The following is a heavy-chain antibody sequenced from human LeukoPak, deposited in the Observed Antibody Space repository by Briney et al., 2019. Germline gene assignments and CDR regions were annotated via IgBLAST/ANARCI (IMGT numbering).Heavy chain of an antibody. Sequence: SETLSLTCTVSGFSISNGYYWGWIRQPPGKGLEWIGIIYHSGSTYYDSSLKSRVTISVDTSKNQFSLKLSSVTAADTAEYYCARDSGGLRLFDYWGQGTLVTVSS. D-gene: IGHD3-10*01. CDR2: IYHSGST. CDR3: ARDSGGLRLFDY. V-gene: IGHV4-38-2*02. CDR1: GFSISNGYY. J-gene: IGHJ4*02.